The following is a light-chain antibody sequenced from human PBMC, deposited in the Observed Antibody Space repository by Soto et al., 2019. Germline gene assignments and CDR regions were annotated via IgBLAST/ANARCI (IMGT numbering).Light chain of an antibody. V-gene: IGLV2-14*01. CDR1: SSDVGAYTY. CDR2: DVS. Sequence: QSVLTQPASVSGSPGQWITISCTGTSSDVGAYTYDSWYQQYPGEAPKVIIYDVSHRPAVVSNRFSGSKSGNTASLTISGLQTQDDDDYYCSSYTSATTYVFGTGTQLTVL. J-gene: IGLJ1*01. CDR3: SSYTSATTYV.